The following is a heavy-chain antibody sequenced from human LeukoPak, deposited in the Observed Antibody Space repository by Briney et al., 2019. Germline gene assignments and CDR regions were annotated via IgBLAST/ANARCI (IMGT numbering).Heavy chain of an antibody. CDR2: ISYDGSDK. CDR3: ARDWGRRYSSGWYGDFGF. Sequence: GRSLRLSCAASGFTFSNYAMHWVRQAPGKGLEWVAVISYDGSDKYYADSVKGRFTISRDNSKNTLYLQMNSLRPEDTAVYYCARDWGRRYSSGWYGDFGFWGQGTLVTVS. D-gene: IGHD6-19*01. J-gene: IGHJ4*02. V-gene: IGHV3-30-3*01. CDR1: GFTFSNYA.